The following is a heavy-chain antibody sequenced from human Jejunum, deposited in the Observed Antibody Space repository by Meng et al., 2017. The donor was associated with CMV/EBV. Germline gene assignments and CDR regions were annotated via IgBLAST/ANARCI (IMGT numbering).Heavy chain of an antibody. J-gene: IGHJ5*02. V-gene: IGHV1-2*02. D-gene: IGHD2-21*01. CDR2: VNPNSGDT. CDR3: ARDGVLCGDTTCRGFYS. CDR1: YPFNVFY. Sequence: YPFNVFYMHWVRQAPGQGLEWMGWVNPNSGDTNYAQQFQGRVAMTRDPSISTAYMELSGLRSDDTAVYYCARDGVLCGDTTCRGFYSWGQGTLVTVSS.